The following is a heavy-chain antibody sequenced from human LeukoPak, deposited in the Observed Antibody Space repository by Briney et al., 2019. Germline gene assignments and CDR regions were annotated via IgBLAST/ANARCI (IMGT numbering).Heavy chain of an antibody. CDR2: INTDGSST. CDR3: ARVSIADSYNYYYMDV. Sequence: GESLRLSCAASGFTFSSYGMHWVRQAPGKGLVWVSRINTDGSSTNYADSVKGRFTISRDNAKNTLYLQMNSLRVEDTGVYYCARVSIADSYNYYYMDVWGKGTTVTVSS. D-gene: IGHD2-21*01. V-gene: IGHV3-74*01. J-gene: IGHJ6*03. CDR1: GFTFSSYG.